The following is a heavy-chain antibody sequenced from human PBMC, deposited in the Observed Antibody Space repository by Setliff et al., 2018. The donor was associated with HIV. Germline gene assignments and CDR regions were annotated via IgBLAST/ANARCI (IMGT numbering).Heavy chain of an antibody. CDR3: AKGAGLGYYSSGSYGPDDI. CDR1: GGTFSTFA. V-gene: IGHV1-69*10. D-gene: IGHD3-10*01. Sequence: SVKVSCKVSGGTFSTFAVTWVRQAPGQGLEWMGGIIPFHGIANYQHKFQGKVTITADKSTTTVYLEMSSLTTEDTAVYYCAKGAGLGYYSSGSYGPDDIWGQGTMVTVSS. J-gene: IGHJ3*02. CDR2: IIPFHGIA.